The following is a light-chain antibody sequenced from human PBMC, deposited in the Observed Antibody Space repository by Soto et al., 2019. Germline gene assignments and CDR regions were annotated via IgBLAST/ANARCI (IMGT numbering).Light chain of an antibody. CDR2: RNN. J-gene: IGLJ2*01. CDR1: RSNIGSHY. Sequence: QSVLTQPPSASGTPGQRVTISCSGSRSNIGSHYVYWYQRLPGAAPKLLIYRNNQRPSGGTDRFSGSKSGTSASLAISGLRYEDEDDYYCAAWSASRSGLFGGGTKLTVL. V-gene: IGLV1-47*01. CDR3: AAWSASRSGL.